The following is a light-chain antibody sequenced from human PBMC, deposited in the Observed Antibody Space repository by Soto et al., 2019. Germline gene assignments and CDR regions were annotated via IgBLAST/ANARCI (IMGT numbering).Light chain of an antibody. CDR2: DSS. J-gene: IGKJ5*01. CDR1: QSISTY. Sequence: IPLPQSPSPPSSSVGDRITITFRASQSISTYLNWYQQKPGEAPTLLVYDSSTLQSGVPSRFSGSGFGAEFTLTISSLQADDFATYYCQQSDTYPLTFGQGTRLEIK. V-gene: IGKV1-39*01. CDR3: QQSDTYPLT.